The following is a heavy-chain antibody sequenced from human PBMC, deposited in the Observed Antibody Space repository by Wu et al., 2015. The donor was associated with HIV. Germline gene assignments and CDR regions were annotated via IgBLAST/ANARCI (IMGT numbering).Heavy chain of an antibody. CDR2: ISAYNGNT. V-gene: IGHV1-18*01. CDR1: GYTFTSYG. CDR3: ARDLYRLNDGTHVCFNY. J-gene: IGHJ4*02. D-gene: IGHD4-23*01. Sequence: QVQLXQSGAEVKKPGASVKVSCKASGYTFTSYGISWVRQAPGQGLEWMGWISAYNGNTNYAQKLQGRVTMTTDTSTSTAYMELRSLRSDDTAVYYCARDLYRLNDGTHVCFNYWGQGTLVTVSS.